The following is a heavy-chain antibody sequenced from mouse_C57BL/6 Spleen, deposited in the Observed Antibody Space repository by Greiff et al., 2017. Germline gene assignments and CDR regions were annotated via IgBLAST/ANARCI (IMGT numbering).Heavy chain of an antibody. J-gene: IGHJ1*03. CDR3: ARDPYYGSSFYWYFDV. CDR1: GFTFSDYY. D-gene: IGHD1-1*01. Sequence: EVMLVESEGGLVQPGSSMKLSCTASGFTFSDYYMAWVRQVPEKGLEWVANINYDGSSTYYLDSLKSRFIISRDNAKNILYLQMSSLKSEDTATYYCARDPYYGSSFYWYFDVWGTGTTVTVSS. CDR2: INYDGSST. V-gene: IGHV5-16*01.